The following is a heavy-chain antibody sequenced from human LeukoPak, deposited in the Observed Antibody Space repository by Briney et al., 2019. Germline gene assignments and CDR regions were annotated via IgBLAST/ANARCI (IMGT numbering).Heavy chain of an antibody. Sequence: GGSLRLSCAASGFTFSSYAMSWVRQAPGKGLEWVSAISGSGGSTYYADSVKGRFTISRDNSKNTLYLQMNSLRAEDTAVYYCAKSSYYDSSGYHDYWGQGTLVTVSS. V-gene: IGHV3-23*01. CDR2: ISGSGGST. J-gene: IGHJ4*02. D-gene: IGHD3-22*01. CDR3: AKSSYYDSSGYHDY. CDR1: GFTFSSYA.